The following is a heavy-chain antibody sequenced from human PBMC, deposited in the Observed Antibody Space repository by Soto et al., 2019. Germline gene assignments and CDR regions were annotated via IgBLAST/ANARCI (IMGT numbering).Heavy chain of an antibody. Sequence: QITLKESGPTLVKPTQTLTLTCTFSGFSLTTSGVGVGWIRQPPGKALEWLALLYWDDDNQYSPSLRNRLTLTKDTSKNQEVLTMTNMDPVDTATYYCAHGSGWLFDYWGQGTLVTVSS. D-gene: IGHD6-19*01. CDR3: AHGSGWLFDY. V-gene: IGHV2-5*02. J-gene: IGHJ4*02. CDR1: GFSLTTSGVG. CDR2: LYWDDDN.